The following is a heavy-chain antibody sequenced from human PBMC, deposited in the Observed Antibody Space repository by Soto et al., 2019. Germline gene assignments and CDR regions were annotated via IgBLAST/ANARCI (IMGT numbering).Heavy chain of an antibody. CDR2: HNAGNGNT. V-gene: IGHV1-3*01. D-gene: IGHD3-10*02. Sequence: ASVKVSCKASGYTFTCYAMHWVGQAPVQRREWMVWHNAGNGNTKYSQKFQGRVTITRDTSASTAYMELSSLRSEDTAVYYCARDIFGLLTLGVSDFCGQGTLVTVPS. CDR1: GYTFTCYA. J-gene: IGHJ4*02. CDR3: ARDIFGLLTLGVSDF.